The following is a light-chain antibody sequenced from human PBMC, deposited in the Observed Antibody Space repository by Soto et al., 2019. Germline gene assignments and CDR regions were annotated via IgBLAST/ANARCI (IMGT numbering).Light chain of an antibody. J-gene: IGKJ2*01. CDR1: QSISSW. Sequence: DIQMTQSPSTLSASVGDRVTITCRASQSISSWLAWYQRKPGKAPTVLIYQASSLESGVPSRFSGSGSGTEFTLTISRLQPDDLATYYCQQYNNYPYTFGQGTKLEIK. V-gene: IGKV1-5*03. CDR3: QQYNNYPYT. CDR2: QAS.